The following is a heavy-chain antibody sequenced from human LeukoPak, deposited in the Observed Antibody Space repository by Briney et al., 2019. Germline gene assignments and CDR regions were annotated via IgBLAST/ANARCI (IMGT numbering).Heavy chain of an antibody. J-gene: IGHJ4*02. V-gene: IGHV3-72*01. CDR1: GFTFSSYS. CDR3: GRVRGEEN. CDR2: IRNKANSYTT. Sequence: PGGSLRLSCAASGFTFSSYSMNWVRQAPGKGLEWVGRIRNKANSYTTDYAASVKGRFTISRDDSMNSLYLQMNSLKTEDTAVYYCGRVRGEENWGQGTLVTVSS. D-gene: IGHD3-10*01.